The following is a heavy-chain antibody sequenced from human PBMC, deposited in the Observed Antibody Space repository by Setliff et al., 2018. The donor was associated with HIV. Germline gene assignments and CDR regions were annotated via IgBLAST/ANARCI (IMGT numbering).Heavy chain of an antibody. D-gene: IGHD6-13*01. J-gene: IGHJ6*03. CDR1: GESFSGYY. Sequence: SETLSLTCAVYGESFSGYYWSWIRQPPGKRLEWLGSIYDSGSTSYNPSLSSRLTISVDTSKNQVSLRLSSVTVADTGVYYCARHRDPPGSRWIYYYYYMDLWGEGTTVTVSS. CDR2: IYDSGST. V-gene: IGHV4-34*01. CDR3: ARHRDPPGSRWIYYYYYMDL.